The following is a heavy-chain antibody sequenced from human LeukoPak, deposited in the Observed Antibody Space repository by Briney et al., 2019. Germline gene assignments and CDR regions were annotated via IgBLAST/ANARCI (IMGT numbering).Heavy chain of an antibody. D-gene: IGHD3-22*01. V-gene: IGHV1-46*01. CDR3: ARDLGGVAGPSSGYNWFDP. J-gene: IGHJ5*02. Sequence: ASVKVSCKASGYTFTSYYMHWVRQAPGQGLEWMGIINPSGGSTSYAQKFQGRVTMTRDMSTSTVYMELSSLRSEDTAVYYCARDLGGVAGPSSGYNWFDPWGQGTLVTVSS. CDR1: GYTFTSYY. CDR2: INPSGGST.